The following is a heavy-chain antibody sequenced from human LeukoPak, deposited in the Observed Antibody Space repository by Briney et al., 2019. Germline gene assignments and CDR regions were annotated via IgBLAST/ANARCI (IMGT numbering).Heavy chain of an antibody. Sequence: SETLSLTCTVSGGSISSYYWSWIRQPPGKGLEWIGYIYYSGSTNYNPSLKSRVTISVDTSKNQFSLELSSVTAADTAVYYCAGDGGWLQLDYWGQGTLVTVSS. CDR1: GGSISSYY. V-gene: IGHV4-59*01. D-gene: IGHD5-24*01. J-gene: IGHJ4*02. CDR2: IYYSGST. CDR3: AGDGGWLQLDY.